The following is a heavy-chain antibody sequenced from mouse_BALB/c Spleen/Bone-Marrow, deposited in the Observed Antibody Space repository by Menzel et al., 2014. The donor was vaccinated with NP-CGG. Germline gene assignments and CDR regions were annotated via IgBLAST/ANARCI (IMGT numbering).Heavy chain of an antibody. V-gene: IGHV3-8*02. Sequence: EVQLQQSGPSLVKPSQTLSLTCSVTGDSINSGYWNWIRKFPGNKLDYMGYISYSGSTYYNPSLKSRISITRDTSKNQYYLQLNSVTTEDTATYYCAIITTAWYFDVWGAGTTVTVSS. D-gene: IGHD1-1*01. CDR3: AIITTAWYFDV. J-gene: IGHJ1*01. CDR1: GDSINSGY. CDR2: ISYSGST.